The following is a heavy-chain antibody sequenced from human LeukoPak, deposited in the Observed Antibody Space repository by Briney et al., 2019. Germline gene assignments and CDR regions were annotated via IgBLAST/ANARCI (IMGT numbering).Heavy chain of an antibody. CDR1: GYTXTDHY. D-gene: IGHD3-10*01. Sequence: ASVKVSCKASGYTXTDHYIYWVRQAPGQGLEWMGWINPNSGGPKYAQKFQGRVIMTSDTSINTAYMELSRLTSDDTAVYYCAKDAWFGEVTGWFDPWGQGTLVTVSS. J-gene: IGHJ5*02. CDR2: INPNSGGP. CDR3: AKDAWFGEVTGWFDP. V-gene: IGHV1-2*02.